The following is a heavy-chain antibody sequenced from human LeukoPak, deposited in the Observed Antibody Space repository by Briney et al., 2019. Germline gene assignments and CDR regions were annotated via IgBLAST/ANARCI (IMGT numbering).Heavy chain of an antibody. Sequence: ASVKVSCKASGYTLTGYYMHWVRQAPGQGLEWLGWMNPNSGGTKYAQKFQGRVTMTRDTSISTAYMELSRLRSDDTAMYYCARDKLGLGELSLYDQWGQGTLVTVFS. J-gene: IGHJ5*02. CDR2: MNPNSGGT. CDR3: ARDKLGLGELSLYDQ. CDR1: GYTLTGYY. D-gene: IGHD3-16*02. V-gene: IGHV1-2*02.